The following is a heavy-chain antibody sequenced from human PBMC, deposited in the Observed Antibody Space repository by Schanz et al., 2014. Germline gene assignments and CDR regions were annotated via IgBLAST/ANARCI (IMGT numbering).Heavy chain of an antibody. J-gene: IGHJ5*02. CDR1: GTSITSSTYY. CDR3: ARPSSVVGITGWFDT. D-gene: IGHD3-22*01. CDR2: ISYSGNT. Sequence: QLQLRESGPGLVKPSETLSLICSVSGTSITSSTYYWGWIRQPPGKGPEWIGCISYSGNTYYTPSLRSGFTFSLAPPKTRFPRRRPSVTAADTAVYYCARPSSVVGITGWFDTWGQGTLVTVSS. V-gene: IGHV4-39*01.